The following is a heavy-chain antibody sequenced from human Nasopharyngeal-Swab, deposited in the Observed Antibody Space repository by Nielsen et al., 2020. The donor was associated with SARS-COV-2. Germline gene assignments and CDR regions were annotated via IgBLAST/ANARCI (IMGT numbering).Heavy chain of an antibody. CDR3: ARVRFSGSGSDYNAHYYGMDV. Sequence: GRSLRLSCSASGFTFSSYCMSWVLQSPGKGLEWVANIRQDRSEKYYVDSVKGRFTISRDNAKNSLFLQMNSVRAEDTAVYYCARVRFSGSGSDYNAHYYGMDVWGQGTTVTVSS. CDR1: GFTFSSYC. J-gene: IGHJ6*02. D-gene: IGHD3-10*01. CDR2: IRQDRSEK. V-gene: IGHV3-7*01.